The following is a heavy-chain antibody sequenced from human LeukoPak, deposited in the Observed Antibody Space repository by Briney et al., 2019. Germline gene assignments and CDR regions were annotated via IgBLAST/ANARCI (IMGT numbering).Heavy chain of an antibody. D-gene: IGHD3-10*01. J-gene: IGHJ4*02. Sequence: PSETLSLTCTVSGGSISSHYWSWIRQPPGKGLEWIGYIYYSGSTNYNPSLKSRVTISVDTSKNQFSLKLSSVTAADTAVYYCARGTGSGIDYWGQGTLVTVSS. CDR2: IYYSGST. V-gene: IGHV4-59*11. CDR1: GGSISSHY. CDR3: ARGTGSGIDY.